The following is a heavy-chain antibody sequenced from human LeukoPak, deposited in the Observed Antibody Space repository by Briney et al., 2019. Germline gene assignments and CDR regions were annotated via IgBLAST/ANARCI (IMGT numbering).Heavy chain of an antibody. J-gene: IGHJ5*02. CDR1: GGSFSSSSYY. CDR2: IYYSGST. CDR3: ARHKGGPYDFWSGRYNWFDP. V-gene: IGHV4-39*01. Sequence: SETLSLTCTVSGGSFSSSSYYWGWIRQPPGKGLEWIGSIYYSGSTYYNPSLKSRVTISVDTSKNQFSLKLSSVTAADTAVYYCARHKGGPYDFWSGRYNWFDPWGQGTLVTVSS. D-gene: IGHD3-3*01.